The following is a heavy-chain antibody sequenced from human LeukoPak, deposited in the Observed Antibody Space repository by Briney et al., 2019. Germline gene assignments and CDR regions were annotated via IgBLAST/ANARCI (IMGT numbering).Heavy chain of an antibody. CDR3: ARQWLSSLNWFDP. CDR2: MNPNSGNT. Sequence: ASVKVSCKASGYTFTSYDINWVRQATGQGLEWKGWMNPNSGNTGYAQKFQGRVTMTRNTSISTAYMELSSLRSEDTAVYYCARQWLSSLNWFDPWGQGTRVTVSS. CDR1: GYTFTSYD. D-gene: IGHD3-22*01. V-gene: IGHV1-8*01. J-gene: IGHJ5*02.